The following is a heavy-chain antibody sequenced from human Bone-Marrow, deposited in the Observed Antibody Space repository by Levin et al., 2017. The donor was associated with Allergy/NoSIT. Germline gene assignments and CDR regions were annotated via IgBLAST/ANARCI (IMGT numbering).Heavy chain of an antibody. CDR1: GGSTSTYR. CDR3: ARDRLQLMPRWPYNNYAMDV. Sequence: ASETLSLTCTVSGGSTSTYRWSWIRQPPGKGLEWIATVYYTGITNYNPSLRPRTTISLDRSTNQLSLTLLSVTAADTAMYFCARDRLQLMPRWPYNNYAMDVWGQGTSITVSS. V-gene: IGHV4-59*01. CDR2: VYYTGIT. J-gene: IGHJ6*02. D-gene: IGHD5-24*01.